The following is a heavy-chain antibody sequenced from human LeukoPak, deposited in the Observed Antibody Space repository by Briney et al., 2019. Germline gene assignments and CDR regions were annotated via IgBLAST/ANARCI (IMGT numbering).Heavy chain of an antibody. V-gene: IGHV1-2*02. D-gene: IGHD3-22*01. CDR2: INPNSGGT. CDR3: ATGDGDSSGYSHLNFDY. Sequence: ASVKVSCKASGYTFTGYYMHWVRQAPGQGLEWMGWINPNSGGTNYAQKFQGRVTMTEDTSTDTAYMELSSLRSEDTAVYYCATGDGDSSGYSHLNFDYWGQGTLVTVSS. CDR1: GYTFTGYY. J-gene: IGHJ4*02.